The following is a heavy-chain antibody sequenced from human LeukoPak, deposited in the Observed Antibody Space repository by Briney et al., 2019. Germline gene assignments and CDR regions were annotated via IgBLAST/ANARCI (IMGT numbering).Heavy chain of an antibody. CDR2: ISSGNNYI. CDR1: GFTFSTYS. V-gene: IGHV3-21*06. D-gene: IGHD4-23*01. Sequence: GGSLRLSCAASGFTFSTYSMNWVRQAPVKGPEWVSSISSGNNYIYYADSVKGRFTISRDNAKNSLYLQMNSLRAEDTAVYYCARGRWELDYWGQGTLVTVSS. CDR3: ARGRWELDY. J-gene: IGHJ4*02.